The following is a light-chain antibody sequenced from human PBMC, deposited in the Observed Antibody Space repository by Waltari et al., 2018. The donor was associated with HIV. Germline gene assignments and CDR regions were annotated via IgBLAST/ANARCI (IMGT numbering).Light chain of an antibody. CDR1: QSVSNN. V-gene: IGKV3D-15*01. Sequence: DIVMTQSPVTLSVSPGEIATLSCWASQSVSNNLAWYQQKPGQAPRLLIYGASTRATGTPARFSASGSGTEFTLTISSLQSEDFAVYHCQHYNNWPITFGGGTKVEIK. CDR3: QHYNNWPIT. CDR2: GAS. J-gene: IGKJ4*01.